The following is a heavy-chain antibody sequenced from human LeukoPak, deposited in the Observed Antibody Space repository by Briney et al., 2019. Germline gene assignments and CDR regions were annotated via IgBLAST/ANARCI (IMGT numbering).Heavy chain of an antibody. CDR1: GFTFSNYA. CDR3: AKKVPANWGSYFDY. V-gene: IGHV3-23*01. D-gene: IGHD7-27*01. J-gene: IGHJ4*03. CDR2: ISGSGGRT. Sequence: GGSLRLSCAASGFTFSNYAMSWVRQAPGKGLEWVSSISGSGGRTHYADSVKGRFTISRDNSKNTLDLQMNSLRAEDTAVYYCAKKVPANWGSYFDYWGQGTLVTVSS.